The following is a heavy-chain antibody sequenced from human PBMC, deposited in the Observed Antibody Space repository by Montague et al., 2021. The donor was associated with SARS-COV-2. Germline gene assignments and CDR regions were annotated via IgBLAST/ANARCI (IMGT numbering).Heavy chain of an antibody. CDR2: IYWDDDK. CDR3: AHRRDIYAIWSGEDTGQEYDSFNGLDP. Sequence: PALVKPTQTLTLTCTFSGFSISTTGVGVGWIRQPPGKALEWLALIYWDDDKRYSPSLKTRLAITKDTSNNQLVLTMTNLDPVDTATYYCAHRRDIYAIWSGEDTGQEYDSFNGLDPWGQGTLVTVSS. D-gene: IGHD3-3*01. CDR1: GFSISTTGVG. J-gene: IGHJ5*02. V-gene: IGHV2-5*02.